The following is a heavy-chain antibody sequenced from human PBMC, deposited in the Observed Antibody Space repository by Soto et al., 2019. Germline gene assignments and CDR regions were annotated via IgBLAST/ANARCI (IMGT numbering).Heavy chain of an antibody. D-gene: IGHD2-2*01. CDR1: GASFTNYA. V-gene: IGHV4-34*01. CDR3: ARGVPGL. J-gene: IGHJ4*02. CDR2: IQRSGGA. Sequence: PSETLSLTCTVYGASFTNYAWTWIRQFPGQGLEWIGEIQRSGGANYNPSLKRRVSISMEPSKNQFSLEMSSVTAADTAVYYCARGVPGLWGQRTLVPGSS.